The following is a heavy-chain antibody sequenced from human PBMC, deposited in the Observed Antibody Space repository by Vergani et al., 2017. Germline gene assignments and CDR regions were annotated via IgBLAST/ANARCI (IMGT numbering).Heavy chain of an antibody. CDR3: ALRPRVNLVGGEIVTKRTFDY. CDR2: INNDGHT. J-gene: IGHJ4*02. Sequence: QVQLQQWGAGVVKPSGTLSLTCAVFGESFSSFYLSWIRQPPGKGLEWIGEINNDGHTNYNPSLESRVTVSRETAKNQFSLNLMSVTAADTAMYYCALRPRVNLVGGEIVTKRTFDYWSQGSMVTVSS. D-gene: IGHD3-10*01. V-gene: IGHV4-34*02. CDR1: GESFSSFY.